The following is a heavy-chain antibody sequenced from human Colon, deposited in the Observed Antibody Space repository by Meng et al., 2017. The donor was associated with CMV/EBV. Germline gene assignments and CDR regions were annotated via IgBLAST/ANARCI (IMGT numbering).Heavy chain of an antibody. CDR1: GYTFTANH. Sequence: GQLVHPGTKLKKPGASGKVSCKTSGYTFTANHLHWVRQAPGKGLEWMGWIYPQDGGTYFAQKFQDRVTLTRDTSITTAYMELSGLTSDDTAIYYCVRESWYFDFWGEGTLVTVSS. V-gene: IGHV1-2*02. J-gene: IGHJ4*02. CDR3: VRESWYFDF. D-gene: IGHD6-13*01. CDR2: IYPQDGGT.